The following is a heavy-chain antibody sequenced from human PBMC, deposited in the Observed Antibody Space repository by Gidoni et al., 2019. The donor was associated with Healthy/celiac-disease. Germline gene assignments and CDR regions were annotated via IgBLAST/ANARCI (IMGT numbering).Heavy chain of an antibody. D-gene: IGHD3-3*02. V-gene: IGHV4-59*01. CDR2: IYYSGST. J-gene: IGHJ4*02. CDR1: GGSISSDY. CDR3: ARVFPIYYFDY. Sequence: QVQLQESGPGLVKPSKTLSLTCTVSGGSISSDYWRWIRQPPGKGLEWMGYIYYSGSTNYNPSRKSRVTISVDTSKNQFSLKLSSVTAADTAVYYCARVFPIYYFDYWGQGTLVTVSS.